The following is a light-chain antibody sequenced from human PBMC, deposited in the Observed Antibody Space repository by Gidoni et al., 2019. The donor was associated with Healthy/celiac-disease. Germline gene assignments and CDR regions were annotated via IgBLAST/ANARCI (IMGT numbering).Light chain of an antibody. CDR1: SSDVGRYNL. V-gene: IGLV2-23*01. CDR3: CSYAGSSTFVV. J-gene: IGLJ2*01. CDR2: EGS. Sequence: QPALTQPASVSGYPGPSTTISCTGTSSDVGRYNLVSWYHPHPGKAPKLMIYEGSKRPSWVSNRVSVSKSCNTASLTISGLQAEDEADYYCCSYAGSSTFVVFGGGTKLTVL.